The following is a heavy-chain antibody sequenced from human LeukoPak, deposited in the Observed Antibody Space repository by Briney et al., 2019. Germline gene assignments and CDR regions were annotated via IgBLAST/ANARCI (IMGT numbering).Heavy chain of an antibody. Sequence: QPGRSLRLSCAASGFTFSSFGMHWVRQAPGKGLEWVAIIWYDGSKKYYADSLRGRFTISRDNSKNTLYLQMNSLRAEDTAVYYCARGEQLENWGQGTLVTVSS. CDR1: GFTFSSFG. V-gene: IGHV3-33*01. D-gene: IGHD6-13*01. CDR3: ARGEQLEN. CDR2: IWYDGSKK. J-gene: IGHJ4*02.